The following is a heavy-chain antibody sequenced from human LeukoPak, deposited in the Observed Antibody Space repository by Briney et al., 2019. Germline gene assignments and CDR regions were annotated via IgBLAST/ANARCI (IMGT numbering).Heavy chain of an antibody. CDR3: ARSLMGATGNYYYYYYMDV. J-gene: IGHJ6*03. CDR1: GGSISGYY. D-gene: IGHD1-26*01. CDR2: INHSGST. Sequence: SETLSLTCTVSGGSISGYYWSWIRQPPGKGLEWIGEINHSGSTNYNPSLKSRVTVSVDTSKNQFSLKLSSVTAADTAVYYCARSLMGATGNYYYYYYMDVWGKGTTVTVSS. V-gene: IGHV4-34*01.